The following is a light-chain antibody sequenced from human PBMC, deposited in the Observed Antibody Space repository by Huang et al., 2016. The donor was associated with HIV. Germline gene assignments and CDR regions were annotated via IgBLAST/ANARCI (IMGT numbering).Light chain of an antibody. V-gene: IGKV1-27*01. CDR2: AAS. Sequence: DIQMTQSPSSLSASVGGRVTITCRASQGVNNFLAWYQQKPGKVPKLLIYAASTLQSGVPARFSGSGSGTDFTLTISSLQPEDVATYYCQKYNSAPRTFGQGTKVEIK. CDR1: QGVNNF. J-gene: IGKJ1*01. CDR3: QKYNSAPRT.